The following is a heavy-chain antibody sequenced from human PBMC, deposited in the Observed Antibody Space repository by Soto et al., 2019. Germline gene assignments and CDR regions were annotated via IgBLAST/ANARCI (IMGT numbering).Heavy chain of an antibody. J-gene: IGHJ4*02. CDR3: AKDISYGVVAATPDY. V-gene: IGHV3-9*01. CDR1: GFTFDDYA. D-gene: IGHD2-15*01. Sequence: GGSLRLSCAASGFTFDDYAMHWVRQAPGKGLEWVSGISWNSGSIGYADSVKGRFTISRDNAKNSLYLQMNSLRAEDTALYYCAKDISYGVVAATPDYWGQGTLVTVSS. CDR2: ISWNSGSI.